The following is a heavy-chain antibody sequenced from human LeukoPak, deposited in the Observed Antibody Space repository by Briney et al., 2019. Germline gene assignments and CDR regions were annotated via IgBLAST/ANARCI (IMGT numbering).Heavy chain of an antibody. D-gene: IGHD4-17*01. Sequence: GGSLRLSCAASGFTFSSYGMHWVRRAPGKGLEWVAFIRYDGSNKYYADSVKGRFTISRDNSKNTLYLQMNSLRAEDTAVYYCAKGYGDKGDYFDYWGQGTLVTVSS. CDR3: AKGYGDKGDYFDY. J-gene: IGHJ4*02. CDR1: GFTFSSYG. CDR2: IRYDGSNK. V-gene: IGHV3-30*02.